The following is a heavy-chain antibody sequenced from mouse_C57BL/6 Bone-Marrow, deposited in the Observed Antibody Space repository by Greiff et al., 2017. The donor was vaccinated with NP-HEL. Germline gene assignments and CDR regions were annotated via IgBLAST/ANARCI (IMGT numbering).Heavy chain of an antibody. CDR2: IHPDSGST. CDR3: ANWGY. Sequence: QVQLQQPGAELAKPGASVKLSCKASGYTFTSYWMHWVKQRPGQGLEWIGMIHPDSGSTNYNEKFKSKAKLTVVTSSSTAYMQLSRRTAEDSAVYYCANWGYWGQGTTLTVSS. J-gene: IGHJ2*01. CDR1: GYTFTSYW. V-gene: IGHV1-64*01.